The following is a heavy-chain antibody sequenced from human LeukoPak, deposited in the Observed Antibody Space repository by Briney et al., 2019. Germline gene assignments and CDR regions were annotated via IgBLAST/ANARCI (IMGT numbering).Heavy chain of an antibody. V-gene: IGHV3-30*19. D-gene: IGHD3-3*01. CDR1: GFIFSNYG. CDR3: ARSIMIFGVARGLGDWFDP. Sequence: GGSLRLSCAASGFIFSNYGMHWVRQAPGKGLEWVAVISYDGSNEYYADSVKGRFTLSRDNSKNTLYLQMNSLRAEDTAVYYCARSIMIFGVARGLGDWFDPWGQGTLVTVSS. J-gene: IGHJ5*02. CDR2: ISYDGSNE.